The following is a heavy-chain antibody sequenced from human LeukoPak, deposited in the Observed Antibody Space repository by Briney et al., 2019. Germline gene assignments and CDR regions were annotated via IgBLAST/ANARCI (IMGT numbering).Heavy chain of an antibody. Sequence: GGSLRLSCAASTFTFSSYAMHWVRQAPGKGLEWVTVISSDGSNKYYADSVKGRFTISRDNSKNTLDLQMNSLRAEDTAVYYCAKHYYGSGSVDYWGQGTLVTVSS. CDR2: ISSDGSNK. CDR3: AKHYYGSGSVDY. V-gene: IGHV3-30*04. J-gene: IGHJ4*02. D-gene: IGHD3-10*01. CDR1: TFTFSSYA.